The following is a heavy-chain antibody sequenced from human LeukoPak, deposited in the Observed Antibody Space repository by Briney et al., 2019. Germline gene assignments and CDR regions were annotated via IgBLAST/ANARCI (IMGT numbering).Heavy chain of an antibody. J-gene: IGHJ4*02. CDR1: GGSISSSSYY. D-gene: IGHD5-18*01. CDR3: AAMTEGNTAMVGRFDY. Sequence: SETLSLTCTVSGGSISSSSYYWGWIRQPPGKGLEWIGSIYYSGSTYYNPSLKSRVTISVDTSKNQFSLKLSSVTAADTAVYYCAAMTEGNTAMVGRFDYWGQGTLVTVSS. CDR2: IYYSGST. V-gene: IGHV4-39*07.